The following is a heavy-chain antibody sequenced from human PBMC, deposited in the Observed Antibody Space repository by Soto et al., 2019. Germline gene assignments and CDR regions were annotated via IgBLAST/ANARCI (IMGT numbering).Heavy chain of an antibody. V-gene: IGHV3-23*01. CDR1: GFTFSSYA. CDR2: ISGSGGYT. D-gene: IGHD2-21*02. CDR3: AKDSDSLYYYGMDV. Sequence: GESLKISCAASGFTFSSYAMSWVRQAPGKGLEWVSAISGSGGYTYYADSVKGRFTISRDNSKNTLYLQMNSLRAEDTAVYYCAKDSDSLYYYGMDVWGQGTTVTVSS. J-gene: IGHJ6*02.